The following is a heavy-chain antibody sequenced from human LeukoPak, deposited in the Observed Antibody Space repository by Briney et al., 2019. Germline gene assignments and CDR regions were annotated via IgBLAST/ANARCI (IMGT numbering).Heavy chain of an antibody. D-gene: IGHD2-21*01. CDR2: IIPIFGTA. CDR3: ARGLYCGGDCYSDDAFDI. CDR1: GGTFSSYA. V-gene: IGHV1-69*01. Sequence: SVKVSCKASGGTFSSYAISWVRQAPGQGLGWMGGIIPIFGTANYAQKFQGRVTITADESTSTAYMELSSLRSEDTAVYYCARGLYCGGDCYSDDAFDIWGQGTMVTVSS. J-gene: IGHJ3*02.